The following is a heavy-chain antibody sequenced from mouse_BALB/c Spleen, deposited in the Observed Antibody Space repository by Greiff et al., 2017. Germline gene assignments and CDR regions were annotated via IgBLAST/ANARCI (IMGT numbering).Heavy chain of an antibody. CDR3: ASYYYGSSYEPYYYAMDY. CDR2: IWSGGST. D-gene: IGHD1-1*01. CDR1: GFSLTSYG. V-gene: IGHV2-2*02. Sequence: QVQLKQSGPGLVQPSQSLSITCTVSGFSLTSYGVHWVRQSPGKGLEWLGVIWSGGSTDYNAAFISRLSISKDNSKSQVFFKMNSLQANDTAIYYCASYYYGSSYEPYYYAMDYWGQGTSVTVSS. J-gene: IGHJ4*01.